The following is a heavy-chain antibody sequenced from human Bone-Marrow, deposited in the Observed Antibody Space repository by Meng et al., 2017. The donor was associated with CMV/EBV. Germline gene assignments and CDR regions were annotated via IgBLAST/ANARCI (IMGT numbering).Heavy chain of an antibody. J-gene: IGHJ5*02. V-gene: IGHV1-69*06. CDR3: ARAPGVVVVAATFWFDP. CDR2: IIPIFGTA. CDR1: GGTFSSYA. Sequence: QVQLVQSGAEGKKPGSSLKVSCKASGGTFSSYAISWVRQAPGQGLEWMGGIIPIFGTANYAQKFQGRVTITADKSTSTAYMELSSLRSEDTAVYYCARAPGVVVVAATFWFDPWGQGTLVTVSS. D-gene: IGHD2-15*01.